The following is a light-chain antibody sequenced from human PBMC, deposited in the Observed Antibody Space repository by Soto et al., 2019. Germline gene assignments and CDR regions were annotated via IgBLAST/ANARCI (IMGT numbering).Light chain of an antibody. J-gene: IGKJ5*01. CDR1: ERLSSVY. Sequence: EIVLTQSPGTLSLSPGERATLSCRASERLSSVYLAWYQQRPGQPPRLLIYGASNRATGIPDRFSGSGSGTDFTLTISSLQPEDFATYYCQQANSFPITFGQGTRLEI. CDR2: GAS. V-gene: IGKV3-20*01. CDR3: QQANSFPIT.